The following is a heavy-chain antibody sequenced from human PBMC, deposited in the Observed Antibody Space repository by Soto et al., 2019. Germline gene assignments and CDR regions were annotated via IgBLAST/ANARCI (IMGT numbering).Heavy chain of an antibody. D-gene: IGHD3-22*01. Sequence: QVQLVESGGGVVQPGRSLRLSCVASGFTFSNYGIHWVRQAPGKGLEWVAAIWYDGSNPFYADSVKGRFTISRVNPKNTLYLQMNSLRAEDTAVYYCARDGDTSGFYSFFDHWGRGTLVTVSS. CDR2: IWYDGSNP. CDR1: GFTFSNYG. J-gene: IGHJ4*02. V-gene: IGHV3-33*01. CDR3: ARDGDTSGFYSFFDH.